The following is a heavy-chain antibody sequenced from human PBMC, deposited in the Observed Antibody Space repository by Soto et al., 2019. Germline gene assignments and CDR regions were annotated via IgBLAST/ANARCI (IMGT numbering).Heavy chain of an antibody. J-gene: IGHJ6*02. CDR3: ARGFYGYCSSTSCYYYYYYGMDV. CDR1: GGTFSSYA. CDR2: IIPIFGTA. Sequence: GAAVKFSCKASGGTFSSYAISWVRQAPGQGLEWMGGIIPIFGTANYAQKFQGRVTITADESTSTAYMELSSLRSEDTAVYYCARGFYGYCSSTSCYYYYYYGMDVWGQGTTVTVSS. D-gene: IGHD2-2*03. V-gene: IGHV1-69*13.